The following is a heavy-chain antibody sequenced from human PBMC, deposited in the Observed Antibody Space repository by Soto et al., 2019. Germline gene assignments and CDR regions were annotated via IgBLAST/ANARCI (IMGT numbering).Heavy chain of an antibody. CDR3: ARDLRSQMLYGYFYY. J-gene: IGHJ1*01. Sequence: QVQLVESGGDVVQPGRSLRLSCTASGFTFRNYAMHWVRQAPGKGLEWVAVIAHDGGTRYFADSVKGRFSISRDNSNNTMFLHMNSLRTEDTAVYFCARDLRSQMLYGYFYYWGQGTPVTVSS. CDR2: IAHDGGTR. CDR1: GFTFRNYA. D-gene: IGHD2-2*02. V-gene: IGHV3-30-3*01.